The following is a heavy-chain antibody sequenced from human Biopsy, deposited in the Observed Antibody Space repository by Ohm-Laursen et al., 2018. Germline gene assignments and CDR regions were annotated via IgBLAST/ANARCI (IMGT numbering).Heavy chain of an antibody. D-gene: IGHD4-23*01. CDR3: TTQNPYGGLWWRRADY. V-gene: IGHV3-15*01. Sequence: SLRLSCAASGFTFSDAWMNWVRQAPVKGLEWVGRIKSSTAGGTTDYAAPVKNTFTISRDDTKNTFYPQMDSLKTGDTAVYYCTTQNPYGGLWWRRADYWGQGTPVTVSS. CDR1: GFTFSDAW. J-gene: IGHJ4*02. CDR2: IKSSTAGGTT.